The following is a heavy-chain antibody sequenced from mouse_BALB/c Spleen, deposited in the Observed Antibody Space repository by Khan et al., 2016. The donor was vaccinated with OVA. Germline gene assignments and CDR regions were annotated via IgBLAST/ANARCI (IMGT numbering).Heavy chain of an antibody. CDR3: ARAYGYWFFDV. CDR2: IYPGDGDT. CDR1: GYAFSSYW. J-gene: IGHJ1*01. D-gene: IGHD1-1*01. V-gene: IGHV1-80*01. Sequence: QVQLQQPGAELVRPGSSVKISCKASGYAFSSYWMSWVKQRPGQGLEWIGQIYPGDGDTDDNGKFKDKATLTADKSSSTAYMQLSSLTSEDSAVYFCARAYGYWFFDVWGAGTTVTVSS.